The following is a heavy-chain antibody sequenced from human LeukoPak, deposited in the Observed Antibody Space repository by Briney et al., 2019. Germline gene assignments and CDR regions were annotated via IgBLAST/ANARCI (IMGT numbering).Heavy chain of an antibody. Sequence: GGSLRLSCAASGFTFSSYGTHWVRQAPGKGLEWVAVIWYDGSNKYYADSVKGRFTISRDNSKNTLYLQMNSLRAEDTAVYYCAKEEVDVRVVPAAYFDYWGQGTLVTVSS. V-gene: IGHV3-33*06. D-gene: IGHD2-2*01. CDR1: GFTFSSYG. J-gene: IGHJ4*02. CDR2: IWYDGSNK. CDR3: AKEEVDVRVVPAAYFDY.